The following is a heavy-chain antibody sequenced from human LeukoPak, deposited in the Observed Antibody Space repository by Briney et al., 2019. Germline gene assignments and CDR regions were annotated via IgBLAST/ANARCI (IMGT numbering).Heavy chain of an antibody. CDR3: ARSDTIFNWFDP. V-gene: IGHV1-46*01. CDR1: GYTFTSYY. CDR2: INPSGGST. J-gene: IGHJ5*02. D-gene: IGHD3-3*01. Sequence: ASVKVSCKASGYTFTSYYMHWVRQAPGQGLEWMEIINPSGGSTSYAQKFQGRVTMTRDMSTSTVYMELSSLRSEDTAVYYCARSDTIFNWFDPWGQGTLVTVSS.